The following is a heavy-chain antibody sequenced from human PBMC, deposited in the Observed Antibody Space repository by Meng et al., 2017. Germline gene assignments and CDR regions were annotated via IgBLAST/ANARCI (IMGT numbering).Heavy chain of an antibody. CDR3: ARDVTGHYYFDY. D-gene: IGHD2-21*02. V-gene: IGHV4-31*03. CDR2: MYPSGST. J-gene: IGHJ4*02. CDR1: GGSISGGGYF. Sequence: QVEVQESGPGLVKPSETLFLTCTVSGGSISGGGYFWGWIRQHPGKGLEWIGYMYPSGSTHYNPSQESRVTISIDTSKNQLSLELSSVTAADTAVYYCARDVTGHYYFDYWGQGTLVTVSS.